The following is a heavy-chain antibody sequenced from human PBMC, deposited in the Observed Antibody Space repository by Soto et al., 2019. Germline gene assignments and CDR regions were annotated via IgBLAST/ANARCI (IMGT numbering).Heavy chain of an antibody. V-gene: IGHV1-3*01. J-gene: IGHJ4*02. CDR1: GYTFTSYA. CDR2: INAGNGNT. Sequence: ASVKVSCKASGYTFTSYAMHWVRQAPGQRLEWMGWINAGNGNTKYSQKFQGRVTITRDTSASTAYMELSSLRSEDTAVYYCARDPFGAARGWFDYWGQGTLVTVSS. CDR3: ARDPFGAARGWFDY. D-gene: IGHD3-3*01.